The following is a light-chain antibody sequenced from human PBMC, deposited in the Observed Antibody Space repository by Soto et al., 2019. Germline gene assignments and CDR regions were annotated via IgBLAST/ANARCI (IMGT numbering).Light chain of an antibody. V-gene: IGKV3-15*01. CDR3: QQHNNWPWT. Sequence: EIVMTQSPGTLSVSPGERATLSCRASQGVSTKLAWYQQKSGQAPRLLIFGASARATDIPARFSGSGSGTDFTLTISSLQSEDFAVYYCQQHNNWPWTFGQGTKVDIK. J-gene: IGKJ1*01. CDR2: GAS. CDR1: QGVSTK.